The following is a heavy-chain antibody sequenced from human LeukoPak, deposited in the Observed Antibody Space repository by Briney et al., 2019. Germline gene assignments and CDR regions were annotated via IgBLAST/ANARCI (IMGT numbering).Heavy chain of an antibody. CDR3: ARDAGYYDSSTHDY. CDR1: GFTFRSYS. D-gene: IGHD3-22*01. J-gene: IGHJ4*02. CDR2: ISSSSSAI. V-gene: IGHV3-48*01. Sequence: GGSLRLSCVTSGFTFRSYSMNWVRQAPGKGLEWVSYISSSSSAIYYADSVKGRFTISRDNAKNSLYLQMNSLRAEDTAVYYCARDAGYYDSSTHDYWGQGTLVTVSS.